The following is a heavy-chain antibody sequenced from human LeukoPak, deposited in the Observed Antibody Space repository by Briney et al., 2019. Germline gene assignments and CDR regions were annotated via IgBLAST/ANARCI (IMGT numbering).Heavy chain of an antibody. V-gene: IGHV3-21*01. D-gene: IGHD2-15*01. J-gene: IGHJ6*02. CDR2: ISSSSSYI. CDR3: ARDQVVQGAPDSGMDV. Sequence: GGSLRLSCAASGFTFSSYSMNWVRQAPGKGLEWVSSISSSSSYIYYADSVKGRFTISRDNATNSLYLQMNSLRAEDTAVYYCARDQVVQGAPDSGMDVWGQGTTVTVSS. CDR1: GFTFSSYS.